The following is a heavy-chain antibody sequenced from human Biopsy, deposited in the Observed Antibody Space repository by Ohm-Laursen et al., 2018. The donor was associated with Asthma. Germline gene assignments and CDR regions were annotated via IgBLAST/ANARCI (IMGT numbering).Heavy chain of an antibody. Sequence: VKISCKAPGGTFSNFAISWVRQAPGQGLEWLGGIMTVFGTTNYVQKFQGRVTITADESTSTAYMEVTSLRSEDTAIYYCARCQVGYSSGWSLLLKKIYYSGMDVWGQGTAVTVSS. CDR2: IMTVFGTT. D-gene: IGHD6-19*01. CDR1: GGTFSNFA. CDR3: ARCQVGYSSGWSLLLKKIYYSGMDV. J-gene: IGHJ6*02. V-gene: IGHV1-69*13.